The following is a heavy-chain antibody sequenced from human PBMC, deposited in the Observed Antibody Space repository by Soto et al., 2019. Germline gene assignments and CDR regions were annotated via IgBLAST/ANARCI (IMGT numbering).Heavy chain of an antibody. Sequence: PSETLSLTCAVYGGSFSGYYWSWIRQPPGKGLEWIGEINHSGSTNYNPSLKSRVTISVDTSKNQFSLKLSSVTAADTAVYYCARGSLGYSYDLNWFDPWGQGTLVTVSS. D-gene: IGHD5-18*01. CDR3: ARGSLGYSYDLNWFDP. CDR1: GGSFSGYY. J-gene: IGHJ5*02. V-gene: IGHV4-34*01. CDR2: INHSGST.